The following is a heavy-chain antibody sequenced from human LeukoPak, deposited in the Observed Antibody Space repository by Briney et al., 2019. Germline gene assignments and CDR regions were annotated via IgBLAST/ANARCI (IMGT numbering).Heavy chain of an antibody. CDR1: GGSISSYY. CDR2: IYYSGST. V-gene: IGHV4-59*01. J-gene: IGHJ5*02. D-gene: IGHD1-20*01. Sequence: NPSETLSLTCTVSGGSISSYYWSWIRQPPGKGLEWIGYIYYSGSTNYNPSLKRRVTISVDTSKNQFSLKLSSVTAADTAVYYCARFGITPRWFDPWGQGTLVTVSS. CDR3: ARFGITPRWFDP.